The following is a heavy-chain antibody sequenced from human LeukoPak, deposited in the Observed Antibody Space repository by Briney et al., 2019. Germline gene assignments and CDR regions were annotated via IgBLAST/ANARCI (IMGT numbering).Heavy chain of an antibody. V-gene: IGHV4-59*08. CDR2: IYYSGST. CDR3: ARRYSTSFDY. CDR1: GGSISSYS. Sequence: SETLSLTCTVSGGSISSYSWSWIRQPPGKGLEWTGYIYYSGSTNYNPSLKSRVTLSVDTSKNQFSLNLSSVTAADTAVYYCARRYSTSFDYWGPGTLVIVSS. J-gene: IGHJ4*02. D-gene: IGHD6-6*01.